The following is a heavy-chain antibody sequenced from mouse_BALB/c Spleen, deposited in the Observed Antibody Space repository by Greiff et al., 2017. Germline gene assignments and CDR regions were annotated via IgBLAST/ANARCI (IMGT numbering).Heavy chain of an antibody. CDR1: GFTFSSYA. J-gene: IGHJ2*01. CDR3: ARGVTTVVYYFDY. Sequence: EVMLVESGGGLVKPGGSLKLSCAASGFTFSSYAMSWVRQTPEKRLEWVASISSGGSTYYPDSVKGRFTISRDNARNILYLQMSSLRSEDTAMYYCARGVTTVVYYFDYWGQGTTLTVSS. CDR2: ISSGGST. D-gene: IGHD1-1*01. V-gene: IGHV5-6-5*01.